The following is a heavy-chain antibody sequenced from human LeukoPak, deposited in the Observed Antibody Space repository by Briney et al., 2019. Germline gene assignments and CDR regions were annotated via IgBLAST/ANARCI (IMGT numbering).Heavy chain of an antibody. Sequence: PGGSLRLSCAVSGFTFSSYWMHWVRHAPGKGLVWVSWIKSDGSSTSYADSVKGRFTISRDNAKNTLYLQMNRLRAEDTAVYYCARGKNWAFDYWGQGTLVTVSS. CDR1: GFTFSSYW. CDR2: IKSDGSST. CDR3: ARGKNWAFDY. D-gene: IGHD7-27*01. J-gene: IGHJ4*02. V-gene: IGHV3-74*01.